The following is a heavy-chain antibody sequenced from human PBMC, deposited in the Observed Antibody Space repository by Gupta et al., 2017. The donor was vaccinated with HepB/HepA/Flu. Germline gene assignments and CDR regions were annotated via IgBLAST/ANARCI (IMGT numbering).Heavy chain of an antibody. CDR1: GFTFGDYA. Sequence: EVQLVESGGGSVQPGRSLRLSCTASGFTFGDYAMSWVRQAPGKGLEWVGLIRSKAYGGTTEDAAAVKGRFTISRDDSKSIAYLQMKRMKTEDTAVYYCTRGGWDYYYGMDVWGQGTTVTVYS. D-gene: IGHD6-19*01. CDR2: IRSKAYGGTT. CDR3: TRGGWDYYYGMDV. J-gene: IGHJ6*02. V-gene: IGHV3-49*04.